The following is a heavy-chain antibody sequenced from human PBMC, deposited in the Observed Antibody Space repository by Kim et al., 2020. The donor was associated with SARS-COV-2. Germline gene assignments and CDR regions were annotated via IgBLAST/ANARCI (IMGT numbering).Heavy chain of an antibody. CDR1: GFTFSSYA. V-gene: IGHV3-30*04. D-gene: IGHD6-13*01. J-gene: IGHJ2*01. CDR3: ARGESYAAGTDWYFDL. Sequence: GGSLRLSCAASGFTFSSYAMHWVRQAPGKGLEWVAVISYDGSNKYYADSVKGRFTISRDNSKNTLYLQMNSLRAEDTAVYYCARGESYAAGTDWYFDLWGRGTLVTVSS. CDR2: ISYDGSNK.